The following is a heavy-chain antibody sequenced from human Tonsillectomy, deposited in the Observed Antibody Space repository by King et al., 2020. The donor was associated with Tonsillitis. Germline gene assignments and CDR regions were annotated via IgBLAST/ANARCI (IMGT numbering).Heavy chain of an antibody. D-gene: IGHD3-10*01. CDR3: ARELRKGLTMVRGVMCY. V-gene: IGHV1-18*01. J-gene: IGHJ4*02. Sequence: QLVQSGAEVKKPGASVKVSCKASGYTFTSYGISWVRQAPGQGLEWMGWISAYNGNTNYAQKLQGRVTMTTDTSTSTAYMELRSLRSDDTAVYYCARELRKGLTMVRGVMCYWGQGTLVTVSS. CDR2: ISAYNGNT. CDR1: GYTFTSYG.